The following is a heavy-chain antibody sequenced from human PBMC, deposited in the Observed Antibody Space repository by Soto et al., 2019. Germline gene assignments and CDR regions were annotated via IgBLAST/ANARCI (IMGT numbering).Heavy chain of an antibody. CDR3: ARANYDFWSGYLAAMDV. CDR2: INSGGSST. D-gene: IGHD3-3*01. CDR1: GFTFSSYA. J-gene: IGHJ6*03. V-gene: IGHV3-74*01. Sequence: GGSLRLSCAASGFTFSSYAMSWVRQAPGKGLEWVSGINSGGSSTSYADSVKGRFTISRDNAKNTLYLQMNSLRAEDTAVYYCARANYDFWSGYLAAMDVWGKGTTVTVSS.